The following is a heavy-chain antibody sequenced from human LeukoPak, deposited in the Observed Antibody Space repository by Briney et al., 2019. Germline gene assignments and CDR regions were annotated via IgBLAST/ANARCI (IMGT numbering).Heavy chain of an antibody. CDR1: GGTFSSYA. J-gene: IGHJ5*02. D-gene: IGHD5-18*01. V-gene: IGHV1-69*05. CDR2: IIPIFGTA. Sequence: SVKVSCKASGGTFSSYAISWVRQAPGQGLEWMGGIIPIFGTADYAQKFQGRVTITTDESTSTAYMELSSLRSEDTAVYYCAREGDDTAMVTSSNWFDPWGQGTLVTVSS. CDR3: AREGDDTAMVTSSNWFDP.